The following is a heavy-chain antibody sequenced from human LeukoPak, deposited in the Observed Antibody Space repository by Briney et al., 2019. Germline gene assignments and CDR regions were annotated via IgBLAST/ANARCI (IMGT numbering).Heavy chain of an antibody. CDR1: GFTFSSYS. Sequence: GGSLRLSCAASGFTFSSYSMNWVRQAPGKGLEWVSVIYSSSITSYADSVKGRFTISRHNSKNTLYLQMNSLRADDTAVYYCARGRGAANDTFDIWGQGTMVTVSS. V-gene: IGHV3-53*04. D-gene: IGHD3-10*01. J-gene: IGHJ3*02. CDR2: IYSSSIT. CDR3: ARGRGAANDTFDI.